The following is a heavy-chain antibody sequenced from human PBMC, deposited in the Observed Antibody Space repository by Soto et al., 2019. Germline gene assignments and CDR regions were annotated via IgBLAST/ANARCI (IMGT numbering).Heavy chain of an antibody. D-gene: IGHD3-22*01. CDR1: GDSSGNYY. CDR3: ARAVIAGGLYFDY. CDR2: IEYSGGT. V-gene: IGHV4-30-4*01. J-gene: IGHJ4*02. Sequence: QVQLQESGPGLVKPSQTLSLTCTVSGDSSGNYYWSWIRQPPGKGLEWIGYIEYSGGTYYNPSLTSRVTISVDTSTHQSYLKRSSVTAADTAVYYCARAVIAGGLYFDYWGQGTLVTVSS.